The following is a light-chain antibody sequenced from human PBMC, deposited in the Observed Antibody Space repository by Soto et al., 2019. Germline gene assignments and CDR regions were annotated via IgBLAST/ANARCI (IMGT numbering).Light chain of an antibody. CDR1: QSFRGL. CDR2: GAS. CDR3: QQYGSSPLT. J-gene: IGKJ4*01. Sequence: EVVLTQSPVTLSLSPGERATLSCRASQSFRGLLAWYQQRRGQAPRLLIYGASSRATGIPDRFSGSGSGTDFTLTISRLEPEDFAVYYCQQYGSSPLTFGGGTKVDIK. V-gene: IGKV3-20*01.